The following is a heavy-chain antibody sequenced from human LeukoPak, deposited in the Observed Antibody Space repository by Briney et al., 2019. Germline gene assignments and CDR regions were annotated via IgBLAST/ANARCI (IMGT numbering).Heavy chain of an antibody. CDR1: GYTFTGYY. CDR2: INPNSGGT. D-gene: IGHD3-9*01. J-gene: IGHJ4*02. V-gene: IGHV1-2*02. CDR3: ARAHYDILTGYYNVPYFDY. Sequence: GASVKVSCKASGYTFTGYYMHWVRQAPGQGLAWMGWINPNSGGTNYAQKFQGRVTMTRDTSISTAYMELSRLRSDDTAVYYCARAHYDILTGYYNVPYFDYWGQGTLVTVSS.